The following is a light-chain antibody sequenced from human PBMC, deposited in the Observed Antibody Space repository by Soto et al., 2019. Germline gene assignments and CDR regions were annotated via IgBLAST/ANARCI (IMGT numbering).Light chain of an antibody. CDR2: EVS. CDR3: CSYAGTPYV. V-gene: IGLV2-23*02. CDR1: SSDVGSYNL. Sequence: QSALTKPASVSGSPGQSITISCTGTSSDVGSYNLVSWYQQHPGKAPKLMIYEVSKRPSGVSNRFSGSKSGNTASLTISGLQAEDEADYYCCSYAGTPYVFGTGTKVTVL. J-gene: IGLJ1*01.